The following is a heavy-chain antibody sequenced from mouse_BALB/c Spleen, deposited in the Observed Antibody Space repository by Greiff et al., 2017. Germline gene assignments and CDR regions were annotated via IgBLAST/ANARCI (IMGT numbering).Heavy chain of an antibody. Sequence: EVKLLESGGDLVKPGGSLKLSCAASGFTFSSYGMSWVRQTPDKRLEWVATISSGGSYTYYPDSVKGRFTISRDNAKNTLYLQMSSLKSEDTAMYYCARQDYGSSYGGAMDYWGQGTSVTVSS. CDR1: GFTFSSYG. J-gene: IGHJ4*01. D-gene: IGHD1-1*01. CDR2: ISSGGSYT. V-gene: IGHV5-6*01. CDR3: ARQDYGSSYGGAMDY.